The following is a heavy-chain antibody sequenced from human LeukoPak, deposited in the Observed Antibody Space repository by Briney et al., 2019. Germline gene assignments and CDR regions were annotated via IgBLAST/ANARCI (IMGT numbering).Heavy chain of an antibody. CDR3: ASVDYGDY. J-gene: IGHJ4*02. Sequence: ASVKVSCKASGYIFTTYAMHWERQAPGQRLEWMGWINTGNGNTKYSQKFQGRVTFTRDTSASTAYMELTRLRSEDTAVYYCASVDYGDYWGQGTLVTVSS. CDR2: INTGNGNT. CDR1: GYIFTTYA. V-gene: IGHV1-3*04.